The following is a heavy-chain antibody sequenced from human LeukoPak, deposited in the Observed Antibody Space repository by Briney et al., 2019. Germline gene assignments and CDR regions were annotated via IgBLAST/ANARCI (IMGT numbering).Heavy chain of an antibody. CDR1: GGSFSGYY. J-gene: IGHJ4*02. CDR2: IYYSGST. V-gene: IGHV4-34*01. CDR3: ARGSYDILTGYSSFGEY. Sequence: SETLSLTCAVYGGSFSGYYWGSIRQPPRKGLEWIGSIYYSGSTYYNPSLKSRVTISLDTSKNQFSLKLSSVTAADTGVFYCARGSYDILTGYSSFGEYWGQGTLVTVSS. D-gene: IGHD3-9*01.